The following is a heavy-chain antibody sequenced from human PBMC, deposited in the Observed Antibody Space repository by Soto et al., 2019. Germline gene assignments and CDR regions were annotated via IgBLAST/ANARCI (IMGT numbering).Heavy chain of an antibody. CDR3: ATDTSIAARPSGYYFDY. Sequence: ASVKVSCKVSGYTLTELSIHWVRQAPGKGLEWMGGFDPEDGETIYAQKFQGRVTMTEDTSTDTAYMELSSLRSEDTAVYYCATDTSIAARPSGYYFDYWGQGTLVTVSS. CDR1: GYTLTELS. V-gene: IGHV1-24*01. CDR2: FDPEDGET. J-gene: IGHJ4*02. D-gene: IGHD6-6*01.